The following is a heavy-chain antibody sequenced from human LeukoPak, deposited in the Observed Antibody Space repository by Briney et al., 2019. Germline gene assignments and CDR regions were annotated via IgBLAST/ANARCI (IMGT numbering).Heavy chain of an antibody. CDR3: ARDIAIRDGYNLPNAFDI. Sequence: GGSLRLSCAASGFTFSSYSMNWVRQAPGKGLEWVSYISSSSSTIYYADSVRGRFTISRDNAKNSLYLQMNSLRAEDTAVYYCARDIAIRDGYNLPNAFDIWGQGTMVTVSS. J-gene: IGHJ3*02. CDR1: GFTFSSYS. V-gene: IGHV3-48*01. D-gene: IGHD5-24*01. CDR2: ISSSSSTI.